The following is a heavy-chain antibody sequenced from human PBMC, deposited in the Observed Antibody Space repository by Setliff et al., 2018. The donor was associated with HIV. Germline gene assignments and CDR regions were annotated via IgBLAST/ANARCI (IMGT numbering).Heavy chain of an antibody. J-gene: IGHJ4*02. Sequence: PSETLSLTCTVSGASISSGAYFWIWIRQHPGKGLEWMGYIYYTGSTYYNLSLKSRMIISLDTSKNRLFLTLNSVTAADTAIYYCARGGRKDLTDNWGQGTLVTVSS. CDR3: ARGGRKDLTDN. CDR1: GASISSGAYF. V-gene: IGHV4-31*03. D-gene: IGHD3-16*01. CDR2: IYYTGST.